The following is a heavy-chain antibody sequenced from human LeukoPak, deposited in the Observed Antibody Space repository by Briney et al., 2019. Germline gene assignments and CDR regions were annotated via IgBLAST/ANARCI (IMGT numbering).Heavy chain of an antibody. CDR3: TKATQWLAFDY. Sequence: SETLSLTCTVSGGSISSHFWSWIRQPPGKGLEWIGNIYNSGTTNYNPSLNSRVTMSVDTSKNQLSLQLTSVTAADTAVYYCTKATQWLAFDYWGRGTLVTVSS. V-gene: IGHV4-59*11. CDR1: GGSISSHF. CDR2: IYNSGTT. J-gene: IGHJ4*02. D-gene: IGHD6-19*01.